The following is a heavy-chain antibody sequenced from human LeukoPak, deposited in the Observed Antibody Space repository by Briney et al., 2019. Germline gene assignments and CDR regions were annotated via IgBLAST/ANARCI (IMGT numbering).Heavy chain of an antibody. Sequence: GGSLRLSCAASGFTFSSYWMHWVRQAPGKGLVWVSRINSDGSSTSYADSVKGRFTISRDNAKNTLYLQMNSLRAEDTAVYYCARTCGGDCYRGNDAFDIWGQGTMVTVSS. CDR3: ARTCGGDCYRGNDAFDI. V-gene: IGHV3-74*01. CDR1: GFTFSSYW. CDR2: INSDGSST. J-gene: IGHJ3*02. D-gene: IGHD2-21*02.